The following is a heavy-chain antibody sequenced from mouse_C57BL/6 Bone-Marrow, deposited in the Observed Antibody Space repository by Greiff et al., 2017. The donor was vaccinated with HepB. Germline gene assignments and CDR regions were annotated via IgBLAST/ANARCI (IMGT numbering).Heavy chain of an antibody. D-gene: IGHD2-5*01. J-gene: IGHJ3*01. V-gene: IGHV1-62-2*01. Sequence: LVESGAELVKPGASVKLSCKASGYTFTEYTIHWVKQRSGQGLEWIGWFYPGSGSIKYNEKFKDKATLTADKSSSTVYMELSRLTSEDSAVYFGARHEEAYYSNYGFAYWGQGTLVTVSA. CDR1: GYTFTEYT. CDR3: ARHEEAYYSNYGFAY. CDR2: FYPGSGSI.